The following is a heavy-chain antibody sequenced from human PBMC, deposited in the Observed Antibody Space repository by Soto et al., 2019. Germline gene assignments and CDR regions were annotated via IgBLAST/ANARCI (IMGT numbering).Heavy chain of an antibody. CDR3: APTQDYGTVDY. J-gene: IGHJ4*02. CDR1: GFSLSTRGVG. Sequence: QITLKESGPTLVKPTQTLTLTCTFSGFSLSTRGVGVVWIRQPQAKALEWLAVFYWDDDKRYSPSLKSSLTLTRDTSKNQVVLTTSNMDPVDTATYYCAPTQDYGTVDYWSQGTLVTVSS. V-gene: IGHV2-5*02. D-gene: IGHD4-17*01. CDR2: FYWDDDK.